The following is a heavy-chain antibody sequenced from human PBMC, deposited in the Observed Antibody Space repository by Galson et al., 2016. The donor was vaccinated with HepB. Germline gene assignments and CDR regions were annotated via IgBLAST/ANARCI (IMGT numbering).Heavy chain of an antibody. CDR2: VWNGGNKQ. D-gene: IGHD3-10*01. V-gene: IGHV3-33*01. J-gene: IGHJ6*02. CDR1: GFTFSGYA. Sequence: SLRLSCAASGFTFSGYAMHWVRQAPGKGLEWVAVVWNGGNKQNYADSVRGRFTVSRDNSNDILYLELNSLRADDTAVYYCERDLPYDKEDWFGAQNYYGMDVWGQGTAVIVSS. CDR3: ERDLPYDKEDWFGAQNYYGMDV.